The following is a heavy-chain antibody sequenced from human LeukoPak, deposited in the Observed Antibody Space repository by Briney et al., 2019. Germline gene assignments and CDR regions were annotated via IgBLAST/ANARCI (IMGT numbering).Heavy chain of an antibody. J-gene: IGHJ6*02. Sequence: SETLSLTCSVSGGSINNGDYYWSWIRQPPGKGLEWIGYIYYSGSTRYNPSLKSRVTISVDMSKNQFSLKLSSVTAADTAVYYCARGPPAKPGTGYYYGMDVWGQGTTVTVSS. CDR2: IYYSGST. CDR1: GGSINNGDYY. CDR3: ARGPPAKPGTGYYYGMDV. D-gene: IGHD2-2*01. V-gene: IGHV4-30-4*01.